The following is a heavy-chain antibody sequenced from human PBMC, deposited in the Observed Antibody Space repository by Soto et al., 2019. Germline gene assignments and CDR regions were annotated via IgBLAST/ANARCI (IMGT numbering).Heavy chain of an antibody. V-gene: IGHV4-31*03. Sequence: QVQLQESGPGLVKPSQTLSLTCTVSGGSIRSDGFYWTWVRHLPGKGLEWVGFIYYSGSTYYNPSLKRRITISMDSSRNQFFLSLTSVTAADMAVYYCARGPKNLGGSFYYGMDVWGQGTTVTVSS. CDR1: GGSIRSDGFY. J-gene: IGHJ6*02. CDR3: ARGPKNLGGSFYYGMDV. CDR2: IYYSGST.